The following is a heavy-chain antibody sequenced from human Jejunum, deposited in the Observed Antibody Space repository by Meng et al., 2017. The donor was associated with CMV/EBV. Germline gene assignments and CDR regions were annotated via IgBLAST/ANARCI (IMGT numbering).Heavy chain of an antibody. CDR2: ISSRSSFI. J-gene: IGHJ4*02. CDR1: GLPFIDPR. Sequence: ASGLPFIDPRMPWVRPAPGKGLEWVASISSRSSFIYYAASVKGRFTISRDNANNSLYLQMNSLRADDTAIYYCARDPTNGWYLDYWGQGTLVTVSS. D-gene: IGHD6-19*01. V-gene: IGHV3-21*01. CDR3: ARDPTNGWYLDY.